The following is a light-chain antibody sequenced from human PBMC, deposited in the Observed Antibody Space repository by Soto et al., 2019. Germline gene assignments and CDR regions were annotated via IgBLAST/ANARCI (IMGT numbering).Light chain of an antibody. CDR2: GAS. CDR1: QSVSSN. CDR3: QQYQNCPPPLT. V-gene: IGKV3-15*01. J-gene: IGKJ4*01. Sequence: EIVMTQSPATLSVSPGERVTLSCRASQSVSSNLAWYQQKPGQAPRLLIYGASTRATGIPARFSGSGSGTEFNLTITILQSEDYAVYYCQQYQNCPPPLTFGGGTKVEIK.